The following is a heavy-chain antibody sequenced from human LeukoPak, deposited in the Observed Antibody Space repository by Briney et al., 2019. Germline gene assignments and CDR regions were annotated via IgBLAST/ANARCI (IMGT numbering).Heavy chain of an antibody. D-gene: IGHD2-21*02. CDR3: ARGKAYCGGDCYVNDY. V-gene: IGHV3-33*01. J-gene: IGHJ4*02. CDR2: IWYDGSNK. CDR1: GFTLSSYG. Sequence: PGGSLRLSCAASGFTLSSYGMHWVRQAPGKGLEWVAVIWYDGSNKYYADSVKGRFTISRDNSKNTLYLQMNSLRAEDTAVYYCARGKAYCGGDCYVNDYWGQGTLVTVSS.